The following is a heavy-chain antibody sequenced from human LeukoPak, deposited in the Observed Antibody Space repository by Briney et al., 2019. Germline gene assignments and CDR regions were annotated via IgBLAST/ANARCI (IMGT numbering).Heavy chain of an antibody. D-gene: IGHD6-13*01. CDR3: TRIAAVGTHFDY. CDR2: SRNKANSYTT. V-gene: IGHV3-72*01. CDR1: GFTFSGHY. Sequence: GGSLGLSCAASGFTFSGHYIDWVHQAPGKGLEWVGRSRNKANSYTTSYAASVKGRFTISRDDSKNSLYLQMNSLKTEDTAVYYCTRIAAVGTHFDYWGQGTLVTVSS. J-gene: IGHJ4*02.